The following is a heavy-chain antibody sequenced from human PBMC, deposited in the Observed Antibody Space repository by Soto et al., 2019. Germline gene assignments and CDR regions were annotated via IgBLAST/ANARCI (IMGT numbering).Heavy chain of an antibody. CDR2: LSGTGGDT. J-gene: IGHJ3*02. Sequence: PGGSLRLSCAAPGFTFSTYAMTWVRQAPGKGLEWVSTLSGTGGDTYYADSVKGRFTISRDNSKNTLSLQMNSLRAEDTAVYYCAKRFGSGYYYAFDIWAQGTMVTVSS. D-gene: IGHD3-22*01. CDR1: GFTFSTYA. V-gene: IGHV3-23*01. CDR3: AKRFGSGYYYAFDI.